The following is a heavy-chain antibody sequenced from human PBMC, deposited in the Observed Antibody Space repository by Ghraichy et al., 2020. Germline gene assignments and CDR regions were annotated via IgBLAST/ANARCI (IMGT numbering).Heavy chain of an antibody. J-gene: IGHJ4*02. D-gene: IGHD3-22*01. V-gene: IGHV3-74*01. CDR1: GFNFRTNW. CDR3: ARDSYSSAPD. Sequence: WGSLRLSCAASGFNFRTNWMHWVRQVPGKGLVWVSRISSDGSITNYADSVRGRFTVSRDDAKNTLYLQMNSLRADDTAVYYCARDSYSSAPDWGQGTLVTVSS. CDR2: ISSDGSIT.